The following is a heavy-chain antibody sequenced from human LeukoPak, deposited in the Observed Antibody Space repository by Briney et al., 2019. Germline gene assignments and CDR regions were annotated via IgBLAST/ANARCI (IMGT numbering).Heavy chain of an antibody. CDR2: MNPSSGRT. CDR3: ARGLGVAFHYSYFYLDF. J-gene: IGHJ6*03. Sequence: ASVKLSCKPYGYTFTAYDINWLRHAARQGLEWMGWMNPSSGRTSYSQQFQGRVTMTGDTSTRTAYMELSGLKSEDTAVYYCARGLGVAFHYSYFYLDFWGKGTTVTVS. D-gene: IGHD3-3*01. V-gene: IGHV1-8*02. CDR1: GYTFTAYD.